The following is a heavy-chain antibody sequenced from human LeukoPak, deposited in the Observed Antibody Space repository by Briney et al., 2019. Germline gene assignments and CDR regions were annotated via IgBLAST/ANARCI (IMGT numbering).Heavy chain of an antibody. CDR1: GGSIRTHY. CDR3: ARGAAVYYDAFDI. Sequence: PSETLSLTCTVSGGSIRTHYWSWMRQPPGKGLEWMGHIYYSGTTHDNPSLKSRVTLSLDRSNNQFSLNLTSVTAEDTAVYYCARGAAVYYDAFDIWGRGTVVTVSS. J-gene: IGHJ3*02. D-gene: IGHD2-8*01. V-gene: IGHV4-59*11. CDR2: IYYSGTT.